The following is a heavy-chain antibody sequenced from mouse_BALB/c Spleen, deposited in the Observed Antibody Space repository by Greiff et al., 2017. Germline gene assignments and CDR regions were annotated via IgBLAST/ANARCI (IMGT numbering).Heavy chain of an antibody. CDR1: GFSLTSYG. D-gene: IGHD1-2*01. Sequence: QVQLQQSGPGLVAPSQSLSITCTVSGFSLTSYGVHWVRQPPGKGLEWLGVIWAGGSTNYNSALMSRLSISKDNSKSQVFLKMNSLQTDDTPMYYCAAERGLRQYYYAMDYWGQGTSVTVSS. J-gene: IGHJ4*01. CDR3: AAERGLRQYYYAMDY. V-gene: IGHV2-9*02. CDR2: IWAGGST.